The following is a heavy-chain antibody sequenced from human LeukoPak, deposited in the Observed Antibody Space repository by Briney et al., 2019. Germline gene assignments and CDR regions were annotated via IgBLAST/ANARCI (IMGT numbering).Heavy chain of an antibody. D-gene: IGHD4/OR15-4a*01. CDR2: VKQDGSEE. Sequence: GGSLRLSCAASGFTFSNYWMSGVRQAPGKGLEWVAKVKQDGSEEYYVESVKGRFTISRDNDKNSLHLQMNSLRLEDTPVYYCVRSDYRFLVVRRAGFDYWGQGTLLTVSS. CDR3: VRSDYRFLVVRRAGFDY. CDR1: GFTFSNYW. V-gene: IGHV3-7*01. J-gene: IGHJ4*02.